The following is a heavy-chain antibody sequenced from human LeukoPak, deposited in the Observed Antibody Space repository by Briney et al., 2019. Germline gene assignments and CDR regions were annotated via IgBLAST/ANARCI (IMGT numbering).Heavy chain of an antibody. CDR1: GGSFSGYY. CDR2: INHSGST. D-gene: IGHD2-2*01. Sequence: SETLSLTCAVYGGSFSGYYWSWIRQPPGKGLEWIGEINHSGSTNYNPSLKSRVTISVDTSKNQFSLKLSSVTAADTAVYYCARHGCSSTSCLDYWGQGTLVTVSS. V-gene: IGHV4-34*01. J-gene: IGHJ4*02. CDR3: ARHGCSSTSCLDY.